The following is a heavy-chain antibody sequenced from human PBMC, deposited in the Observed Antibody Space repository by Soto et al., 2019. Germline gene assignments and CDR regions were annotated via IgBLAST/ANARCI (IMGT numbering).Heavy chain of an antibody. D-gene: IGHD2-15*01. CDR3: TRGGAARPNY. J-gene: IGHJ4*02. CDR2: ISGLSATT. Sequence: DVVLVNSGGGFVRPGESLRLSCGASGFRFTSFGMNWVRQGPGKGLEWLSYISGLSATTYYADSVRGRFTVSRDNDMNLLFLQLNNLRGDETAVYYCTRGGAARPNYWGQGSRVVVSS. CDR1: GFRFTSFG. V-gene: IGHV3-48*04.